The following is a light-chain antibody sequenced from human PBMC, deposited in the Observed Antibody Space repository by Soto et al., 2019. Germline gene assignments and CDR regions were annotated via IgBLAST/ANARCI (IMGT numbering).Light chain of an antibody. CDR3: QQYDNLPYT. Sequence: DIQMTQSPSALSASVGDRVTITCQASQDIVNYLNWYQQKPGKAPKLLIYDASNLETGVPSRFSGSGSGTDFTFTISSLQPEDIATYYCQQYDNLPYTFGQGTKLEIK. J-gene: IGKJ2*01. CDR1: QDIVNY. V-gene: IGKV1-33*01. CDR2: DAS.